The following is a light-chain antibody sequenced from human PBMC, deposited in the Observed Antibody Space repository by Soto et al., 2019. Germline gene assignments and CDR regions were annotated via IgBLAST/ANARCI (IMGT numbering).Light chain of an antibody. V-gene: IGLV2-14*02. Sequence: QSVLTQPASVSGSAGQSITISCTGTTSFVGTYNFVSWYQQHPGKAPQVLIYEDTKRPSGVSNRFSGSTSGSTASLTISGLQTEDEADYYCQSCDSSLSGSGVFGTGTKVTVL. CDR1: TSFVGTYNF. CDR3: QSCDSSLSGSGV. J-gene: IGLJ1*01. CDR2: EDT.